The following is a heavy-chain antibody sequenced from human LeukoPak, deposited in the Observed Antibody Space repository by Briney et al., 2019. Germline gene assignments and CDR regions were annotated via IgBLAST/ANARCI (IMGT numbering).Heavy chain of an antibody. CDR1: GYTFTGYY. Sequence: ASVQVSCKASGYTFTGYYMHWVRQAPGQGLEWMGWINPNSGGTNYAQKFQGRVTMTRDTSISTAYMELSRLRSDDTAVYYCARDLKVRGVIRYWGQGTLVIVSS. V-gene: IGHV1-2*02. D-gene: IGHD3-10*01. J-gene: IGHJ4*02. CDR2: INPNSGGT. CDR3: ARDLKVRGVIRY.